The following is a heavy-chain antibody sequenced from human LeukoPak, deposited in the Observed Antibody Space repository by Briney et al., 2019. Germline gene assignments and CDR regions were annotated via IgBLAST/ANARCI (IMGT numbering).Heavy chain of an antibody. CDR2: ISYDGSNK. D-gene: IGHD2-2*02. CDR3: AKAYCSSTSCYKYFDY. V-gene: IGHV3-30-3*01. J-gene: IGHJ4*02. CDR1: GSTFSSYA. Sequence: GGSLRLSCAASGSTFSSYAMHWVRQAPGKGLEWVAVISYDGSNKYYADSVKGRFTISRDNSKNALYLQMNSLRAEDTAVYYCAKAYCSSTSCYKYFDYWGQGTLVTVSS.